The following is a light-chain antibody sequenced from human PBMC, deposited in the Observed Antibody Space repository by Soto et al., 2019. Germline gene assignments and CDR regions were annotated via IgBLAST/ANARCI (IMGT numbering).Light chain of an antibody. Sequence: QAVVTQETSFSVSPGGTVTLTCGLTSASVSTTYYPSWYQQTPGQAPRTLIYSTNIRSSGVPDRFSGSILGNKAALTITGAQADDESDYHCMLYMGGGLVVFGGGTQLTVL. J-gene: IGLJ2*01. CDR1: SASVSTTYY. V-gene: IGLV8-61*01. CDR2: STN. CDR3: MLYMGGGLVV.